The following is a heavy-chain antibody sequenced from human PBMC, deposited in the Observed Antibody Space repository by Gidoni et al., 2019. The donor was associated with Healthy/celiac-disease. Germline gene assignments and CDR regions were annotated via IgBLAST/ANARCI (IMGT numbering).Heavy chain of an antibody. CDR1: GGAICSGGYY. CDR2: IYYSGST. CDR3: ARGPQGGIEQQLVLVAFDI. V-gene: IGHV4-31*03. Sequence: QVQLQESGPGLVKPSQTLSLTCTVSGGAICSGGYYWSWIRQPPGKGLEWIGYIYYSGSTYYNPSLKSRVTISVDTSKNQFSLKLSSVTAADTAVYYCARGPQGGIEQQLVLVAFDIWGQGTMVTVSS. D-gene: IGHD6-13*01. J-gene: IGHJ3*02.